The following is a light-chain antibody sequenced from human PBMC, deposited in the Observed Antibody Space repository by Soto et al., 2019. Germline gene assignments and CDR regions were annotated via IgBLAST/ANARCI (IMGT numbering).Light chain of an antibody. V-gene: IGKV3-20*01. J-gene: IGKJ1*01. CDR3: QQYGSSPRT. CDR2: DAS. CDR1: RSLSSTS. Sequence: EIVLTQSPGTLSLSPGERAALSCRASRSLSSTSLAWYQQRPGQAPRLFIYDASSRATGIPARFSGSGSGTDFTLTINRLEPDEFAVYYCQQYGSSPRTFGQGTNVAI.